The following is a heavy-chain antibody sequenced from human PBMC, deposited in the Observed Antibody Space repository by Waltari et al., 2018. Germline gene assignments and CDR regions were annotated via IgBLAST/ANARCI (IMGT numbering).Heavy chain of an antibody. CDR3: ARDNTFHYDFWSGYSTYYMDV. V-gene: IGHV4-4*07. CDR2: IYTSGST. Sequence: QVQLQESGPGLVKPSETLSLTCTVSGGSISSYYWSWIRQPAGKGLEWIGRIYTSGSTNCYPALRSRVTRSVDTSKTQFSLKLSSVTAADTAVYYCARDNTFHYDFWSGYSTYYMDVWGKGTTGTISS. J-gene: IGHJ6*03. D-gene: IGHD3-3*01. CDR1: GGSISSYY.